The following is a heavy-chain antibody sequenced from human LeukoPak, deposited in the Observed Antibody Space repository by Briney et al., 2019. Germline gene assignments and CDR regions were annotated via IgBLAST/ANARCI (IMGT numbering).Heavy chain of an antibody. J-gene: IGHJ4*02. CDR1: GYTFTEYY. CDR2: INPNSGGA. V-gene: IGHV1-2*02. Sequence: GASVKVSCEASGYTFTEYYMHWVRQAPGQGLEWMGWINPNSGGANYAEKFQGRVTMTRDTSISTAYMELSRLTSDDTAVYYCARPGSGELQLAFDHWGQGTLVTVSS. D-gene: IGHD1-26*01. CDR3: ARPGSGELQLAFDH.